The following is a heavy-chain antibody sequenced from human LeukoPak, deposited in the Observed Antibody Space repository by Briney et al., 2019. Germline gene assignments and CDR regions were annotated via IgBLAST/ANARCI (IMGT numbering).Heavy chain of an antibody. J-gene: IGHJ5*02. V-gene: IGHV3-48*01. CDR1: GFTFSTYN. Sequence: PGGSLRLSCAASGFTFSTYNMNWVRQAPGKGLEWVAYITLSSTAIYYADSVRGRFTISRDNAKNSLYLQMNSLRAEDTAVYYCARDSTPSYYYGSGSQNWFDPWGQGTLVTVSS. CDR2: ITLSSTAI. CDR3: ARDSTPSYYYGSGSQNWFDP. D-gene: IGHD3-10*01.